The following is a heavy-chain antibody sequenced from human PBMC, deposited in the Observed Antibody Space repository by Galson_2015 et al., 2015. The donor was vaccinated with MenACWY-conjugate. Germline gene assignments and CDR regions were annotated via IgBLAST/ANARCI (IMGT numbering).Heavy chain of an antibody. CDR1: GGTFSSYA. J-gene: IGHJ6*03. CDR2: IIPIFGTA. Sequence: SVKVSCKASGGTFSSYAISWVRQAPGQGLEWMGGIIPIFGTANYAQKFQGRVTITADESTSTAYMELSSLRSEDTAVYYCARVFYGGYYMDVWGKGTTVTVSS. D-gene: IGHD2/OR15-2a*01. V-gene: IGHV1-69*13. CDR3: ARVFYGGYYMDV.